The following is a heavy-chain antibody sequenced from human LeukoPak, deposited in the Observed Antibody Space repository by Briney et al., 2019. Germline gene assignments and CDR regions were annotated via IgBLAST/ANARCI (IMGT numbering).Heavy chain of an antibody. CDR3: ASCGDYGDYWCDP. Sequence: SVKLSCKASGGTFSSYAISWVRHAPGQGLEWMGRIIPILGIANYAQKFRGRVTITADKSTSTAYMKLSSLRSEDTAVYYCASCGDYGDYWCDPWGRGTLVTVSS. CDR1: GGTFSSYA. CDR2: IIPILGIA. V-gene: IGHV1-69*04. J-gene: IGHJ5*02. D-gene: IGHD4-17*01.